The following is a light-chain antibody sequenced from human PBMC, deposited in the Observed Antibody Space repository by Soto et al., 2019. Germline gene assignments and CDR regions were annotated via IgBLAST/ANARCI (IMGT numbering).Light chain of an antibody. Sequence: QSALTQPASVSGSPGQSITISCTGPSSDVGNYNYVSWYQQHPGKAPKLIIYEVSKRPSGVPDRFSGSKSGNTASLTVSGLQAEDEADYYCSSYAGSDNFCVFGTGTKLTVL. J-gene: IGLJ1*01. V-gene: IGLV2-8*01. CDR2: EVS. CDR1: SSDVGNYNY. CDR3: SSYAGSDNFCV.